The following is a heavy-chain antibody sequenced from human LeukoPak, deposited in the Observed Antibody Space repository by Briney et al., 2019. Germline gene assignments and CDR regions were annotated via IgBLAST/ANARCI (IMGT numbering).Heavy chain of an antibody. CDR1: GFTFSTYW. CDR3: ARDLIFWGPQRTVTNGNWFDP. V-gene: IGHV3-74*01. J-gene: IGHJ5*02. Sequence: PGGSLRLSCAASGFTFSTYWMHWLRQVPGKGLVWVSRINGDGNTTNYADSVKGRFTISRDNAKNSLYLQMNSLRAEDTALYHCARDLIFWGPQRTVTNGNWFDPWGQGTLVTVSS. CDR2: INGDGNTT. D-gene: IGHD4-17*01.